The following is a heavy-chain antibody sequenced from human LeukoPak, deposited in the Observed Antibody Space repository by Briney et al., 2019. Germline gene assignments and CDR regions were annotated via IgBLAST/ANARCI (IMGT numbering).Heavy chain of an antibody. D-gene: IGHD3-22*01. V-gene: IGHV3-23*01. CDR1: GFTFSSYA. CDR3: AKEGGKGSSGYYDY. Sequence: GGSLRLSCAASGFTFSSYAMSWVRQAPGKGLEWVSAIRGSGDRTHYADSVKGRFTISRDNSKNTLYLQMNSLRAEDTAVYYCAKEGGKGSSGYYDYWGQGTLVTVSS. CDR2: IRGSGDRT. J-gene: IGHJ4*02.